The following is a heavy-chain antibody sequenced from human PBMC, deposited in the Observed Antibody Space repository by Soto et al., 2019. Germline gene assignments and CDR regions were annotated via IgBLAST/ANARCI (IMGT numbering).Heavy chain of an antibody. CDR2: MSSAGTTI. CDR3: ASLYDYIWGTYRPFNS. Sequence: EVQLVESGGGLVQPGGSLRLSCAASGFTLTDYTMNWVRQAPGKGLEWVSYMSSAGTTIYYADSVKGRFTISRDNAENSLYLQMNSLRAEDTAIYYCASLYDYIWGTYRPFNSWGLGTLVTVSS. D-gene: IGHD3-16*02. J-gene: IGHJ4*02. CDR1: GFTLTDYT. V-gene: IGHV3-48*01.